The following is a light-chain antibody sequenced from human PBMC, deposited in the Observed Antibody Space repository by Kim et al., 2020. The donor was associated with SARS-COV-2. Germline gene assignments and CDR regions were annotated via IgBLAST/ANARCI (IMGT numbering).Light chain of an antibody. V-gene: IGLV3-19*01. CDR2: GKN. CDR1: SLRSYY. J-gene: IGLJ2*01. Sequence: ALVQTVRITCRGDSLRSYYASTYQQKPGQAPVLVIYGKNNRPSGSPDRFSGSSSGNTASLTITGAQAEDEADYYCNSRDSSGNDVVFGGGTQLTVL. CDR3: NSRDSSGNDVV.